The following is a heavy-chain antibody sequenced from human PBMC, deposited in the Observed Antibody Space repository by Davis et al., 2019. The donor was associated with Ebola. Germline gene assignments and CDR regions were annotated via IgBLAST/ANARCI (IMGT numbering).Heavy chain of an antibody. CDR3: ARDRIPLDYGAPFDF. D-gene: IGHD4-17*01. Sequence: GESLKISCAASGFTFSSYSMHWVRQAPGKGLEWVSFISSSSTYIFYADSLRGRLTISRDNTKNSVSLQMNGLRVEDSAIYYCARDRIPLDYGAPFDFWGQGTLVTVSS. CDR2: ISSSSTYI. J-gene: IGHJ4*02. CDR1: GFTFSSYS. V-gene: IGHV3-21*01.